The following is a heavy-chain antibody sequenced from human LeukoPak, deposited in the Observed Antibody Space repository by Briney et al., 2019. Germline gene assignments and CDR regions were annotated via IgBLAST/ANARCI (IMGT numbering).Heavy chain of an antibody. Sequence: ASVKVSCKGSGYTLSNHAFSWVRQAPGQGLEWMGWISADNGNTNHAQKFQGRVTITADESTSTAYMELSSLRSEDTAVYYCAREYCSSTSCYGFDPWGQGTLVTVSS. V-gene: IGHV1-18*04. D-gene: IGHD2-2*01. J-gene: IGHJ5*02. CDR2: ISADNGNT. CDR3: AREYCSSTSCYGFDP. CDR1: GYTLSNHA.